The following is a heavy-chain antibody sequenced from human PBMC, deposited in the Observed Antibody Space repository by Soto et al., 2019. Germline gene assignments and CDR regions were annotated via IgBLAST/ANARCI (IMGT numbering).Heavy chain of an antibody. V-gene: IGHV3-48*02. CDR1: GFTFSSYS. CDR3: ARDYPYCSSTSCYIDY. J-gene: IGHJ4*02. CDR2: ISSSSSTI. Sequence: PGGSLRLSCAASGFTFSSYSMNWVRQAPGKGLEWVSYISSSSSTIYCADSVKGRFTISRDNAKNSLYLQMNSLRDEDTAVYYCARDYPYCSSTSCYIDYWGQGTLVTVSS. D-gene: IGHD2-2*02.